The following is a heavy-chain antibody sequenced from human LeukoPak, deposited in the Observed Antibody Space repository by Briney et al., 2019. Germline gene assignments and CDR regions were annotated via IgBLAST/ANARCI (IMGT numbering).Heavy chain of an antibody. CDR3: ARGALHVFDY. J-gene: IGHJ4*02. V-gene: IGHV3-48*03. Sequence: PGGSLRLSCAASGFTFSDYEINWVPRAPGRGLEWVSCISTSGSTTYYAASVKGQFTISRDNAKNSLFLQMNTLTVEDTAVYYCARGALHVFDYWGQGTPVTVSS. CDR2: ISTSGSTT. D-gene: IGHD3-10*02. CDR1: GFTFSDYE.